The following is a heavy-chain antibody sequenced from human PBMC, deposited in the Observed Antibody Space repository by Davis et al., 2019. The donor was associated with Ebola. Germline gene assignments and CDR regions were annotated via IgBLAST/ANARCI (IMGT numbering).Heavy chain of an antibody. CDR1: GGSISSYY. D-gene: IGHD6-19*01. CDR2: IYYSGST. CDR3: ARDRFSSGWRAAFDI. Sequence: PSETLSLTCTVSGGSISSYYWSWIRQPPGKGLEWIGYIYYSGSTNYNPSLKSRVTISVDTSKNQFSLKLSSVTAADTAVYYCARDRFSSGWRAAFDIWGQGTMVTVSS. J-gene: IGHJ3*02. V-gene: IGHV4-59*01.